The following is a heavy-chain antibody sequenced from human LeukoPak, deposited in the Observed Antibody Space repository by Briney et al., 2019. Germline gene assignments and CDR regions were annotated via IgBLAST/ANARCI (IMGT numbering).Heavy chain of an antibody. V-gene: IGHV3-23*01. CDR3: ARFQFCIWTSCQNDAFDI. CDR1: GFTFSSYA. Sequence: PGGSLRLSCAASGFTFSSYALSWVRQAPGEGLEWVSAISGSGGTIYYADSFKGRFTISRDNSKNTLYLQVNSLRSEDTAVYFCARFQFCIWTSCQNDAFDIWGQGTMVTVSS. J-gene: IGHJ3*02. D-gene: IGHD2-2*01. CDR2: ISGSGGTI.